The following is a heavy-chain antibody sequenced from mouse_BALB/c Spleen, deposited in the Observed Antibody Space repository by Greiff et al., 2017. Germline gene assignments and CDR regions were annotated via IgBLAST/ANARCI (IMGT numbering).Heavy chain of an antibody. Sequence: EVQRVESGGGLVKPGGSRKLSCAASGFTFSSFGMHWVRQAPEKGLEWVAYIRSGSSTIYYAETVKGRFTISRDNPKNTLFLQMTSLRSEDTAMYYCARDDYDSSYAMDYWGQGTSVTVSS. V-gene: IGHV5-17*02. CDR3: ARDDYDSSYAMDY. CDR1: GFTFSSFG. CDR2: IRSGSSTI. D-gene: IGHD1-1*01. J-gene: IGHJ4*01.